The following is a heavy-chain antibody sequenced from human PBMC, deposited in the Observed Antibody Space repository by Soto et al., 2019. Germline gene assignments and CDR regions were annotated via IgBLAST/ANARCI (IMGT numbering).Heavy chain of an antibody. Sequence: PSETLSLTCTVSGGSISSYYWSWIRQPPGKGLEWIGYIYYSGSTNYNPSLKSRVTISVDTSKNQFSLKLSSVTAADTAVYYCTRAPVSGSYCFDFWGQGTPVTVSS. V-gene: IGHV4-59*01. CDR2: IYYSGST. J-gene: IGHJ4*02. CDR1: GGSISSYY. D-gene: IGHD1-26*01. CDR3: TRAPVSGSYCFDF.